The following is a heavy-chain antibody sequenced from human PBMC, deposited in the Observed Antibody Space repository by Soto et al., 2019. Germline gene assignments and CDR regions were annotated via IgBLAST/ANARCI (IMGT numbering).Heavy chain of an antibody. CDR2: IWYDGSNK. CDR1: GFTFSSYG. CDR3: ARDGQQLVLDAFDI. D-gene: IGHD6-13*01. J-gene: IGHJ3*02. Sequence: QVQLVESGGGVVQPGRSLRLSCAASGFTFSSYGMHWVRQAPGKGLEWVAVIWYDGSNKYYADSVKGRFTISRDNSQNTLYLQMNSLRAEDTAVYYCARDGQQLVLDAFDIWGQGTMVTVSS. V-gene: IGHV3-33*01.